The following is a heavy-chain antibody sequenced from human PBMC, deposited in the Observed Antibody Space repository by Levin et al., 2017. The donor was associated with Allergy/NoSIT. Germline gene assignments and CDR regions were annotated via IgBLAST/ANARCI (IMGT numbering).Heavy chain of an antibody. J-gene: IGHJ4*02. V-gene: IGHV3-30*04. CDR3: ARDTEQWLGYFDY. CDR1: GFTFSSYA. CDR2: ISYDGSNK. Sequence: SCAASGFTFSSYAMHWVLQAPGKGLEWVAVISYDGSNKYYADSVKGRFTISRDNSKNTLYLQMNSLRAEDTAVYYCARDTEQWLGYFDYWGQGTLVTVSS. D-gene: IGHD6-19*01.